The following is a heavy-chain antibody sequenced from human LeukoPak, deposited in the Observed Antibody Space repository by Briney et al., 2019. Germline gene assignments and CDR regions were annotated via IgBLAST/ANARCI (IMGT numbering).Heavy chain of an antibody. D-gene: IGHD4-17*01. CDR3: MGADYGGH. CDR2: IWHSGTT. CDR1: GFTVSSNY. V-gene: IGHV4-4*02. J-gene: IGHJ4*02. Sequence: GSLRLSCAASGFTVSSNYMSWVRQPSGKGLEWIGEIWHSGTTNYNPSLKSRVTISVDNSKNQFSLKLNSVTAADTAVYYCMGADYGGHWGQGTLVTVSS.